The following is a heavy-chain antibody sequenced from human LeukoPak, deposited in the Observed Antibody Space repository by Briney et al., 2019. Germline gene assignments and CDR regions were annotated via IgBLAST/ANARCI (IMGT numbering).Heavy chain of an antibody. CDR2: IYYSGST. D-gene: IGHD2-2*01. CDR1: GGSVSSGSYY. J-gene: IGHJ4*02. V-gene: IGHV4-61*01. CDR3: ARVRCSSSSCYPDY. Sequence: PSETLSLTCTVSGGSVSSGSYYWSWIRQPPGKGLEWTGYIYYSGSTNYNPSLKSRVTISVDTSKNQFSLKLSSVTAADTAVYYCARVRCSSSSCYPDYWGQGTLVTVSS.